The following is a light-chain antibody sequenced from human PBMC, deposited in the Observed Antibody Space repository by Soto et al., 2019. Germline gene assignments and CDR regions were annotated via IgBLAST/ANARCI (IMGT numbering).Light chain of an antibody. CDR3: TSYAGSNNFV. CDR1: SSDVGSYNY. J-gene: IGLJ2*01. V-gene: IGLV2-8*01. CDR2: EVS. Sequence: QSALTQPPSASGSPGQSVTISCTGTSSDVGSYNYVSWYQQHPGKAPKLMIFEVSKRPSGVPDRFSGSKSGNTASLTVSGLQAEDEADYYCTSYAGSNNFVFGGGNKLTVL.